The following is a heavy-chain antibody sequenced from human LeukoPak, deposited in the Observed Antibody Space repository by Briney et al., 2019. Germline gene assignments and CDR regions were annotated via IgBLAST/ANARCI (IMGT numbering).Heavy chain of an antibody. J-gene: IGHJ6*03. V-gene: IGHV1-24*01. Sequence: ASVKVSCKVSGYTLTELPMHWVRQAPGKGLEWMGGFDPEDGETIYAQKFQGRVTMTEDTSTDTAYMELSSLRSEDTAVYYCATGGIAAASNYMDVWGKGTTVTVSS. CDR3: ATGGIAAASNYMDV. CDR1: GYTLTELP. CDR2: FDPEDGET. D-gene: IGHD6-13*01.